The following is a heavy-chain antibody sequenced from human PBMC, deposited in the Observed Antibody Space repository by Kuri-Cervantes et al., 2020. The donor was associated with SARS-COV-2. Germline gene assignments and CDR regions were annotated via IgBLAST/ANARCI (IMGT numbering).Heavy chain of an antibody. CDR1: GFTFSSYT. CDR3: AKDPNWDY. CDR2: ISGSGGSI. Sequence: GGSLRLSCAASGFTFSSYTMSWVRQAPGKGLEWVSSISGSGGSIYYADSVKGRFSIYRDDSKQTLYLQMNSLRAEDTAVYYCAKDPNWDYWGQGTLVTVSS. V-gene: IGHV3-23*01. D-gene: IGHD1-1*01. J-gene: IGHJ4*02.